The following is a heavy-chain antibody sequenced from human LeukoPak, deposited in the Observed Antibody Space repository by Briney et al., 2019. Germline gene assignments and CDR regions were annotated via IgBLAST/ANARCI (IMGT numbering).Heavy chain of an antibody. Sequence: ASVKVSCKASGYAFSNSGISWVRQAPGQRLEWMGWITPNNVYAHYAQKLQGRVTMTTDTSTSTAYMELRSLRSDDTAVYYCARNKSTTLGDYWGQGTLVTVSS. CDR2: ITPNNVYA. V-gene: IGHV1-18*01. CDR3: ARNKSTTLGDY. D-gene: IGHD2-2*01. J-gene: IGHJ4*02. CDR1: GYAFSNSG.